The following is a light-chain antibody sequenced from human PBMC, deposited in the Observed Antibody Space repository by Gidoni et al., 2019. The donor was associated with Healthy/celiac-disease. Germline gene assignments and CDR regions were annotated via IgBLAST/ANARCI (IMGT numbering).Light chain of an antibody. CDR3: QQSYSTPPT. V-gene: IGKV1-39*01. CDR1: QSISSY. Sequence: DIQITQSPSSLSASVGDRVTITCRASQSISSYLNWYQKKPGKAPKLLIYAASSLQSGVPSRFSGSGSGTDCTLTISSLQPEDFATYYCQQSYSTPPTFGQGTKVEIK. J-gene: IGKJ1*01. CDR2: AAS.